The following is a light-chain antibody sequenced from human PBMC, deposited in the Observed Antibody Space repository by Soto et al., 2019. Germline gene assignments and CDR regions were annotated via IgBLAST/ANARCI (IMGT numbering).Light chain of an antibody. CDR2: AAS. Sequence: DLQMTQSPSSLSASVGDRVTITCRASQSISRYLNWYQQKPGKAPKLLIYAASSLQSGVPSRFSGSGSGTDFTLTISSLQPEDSATYYCQQSYSTPRLFTFGQGTNLEI. CDR1: QSISRY. J-gene: IGKJ2*01. CDR3: QQSYSTPRLFT. V-gene: IGKV1-39*01.